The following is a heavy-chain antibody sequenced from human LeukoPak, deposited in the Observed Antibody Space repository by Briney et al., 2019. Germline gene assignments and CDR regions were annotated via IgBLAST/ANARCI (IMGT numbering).Heavy chain of an antibody. CDR1: GFILRSHA. CDR2: ISDNGGST. D-gene: IGHD1-1*01. V-gene: IGHV3-64D*06. Sequence: GGSLRLSCAASGFILRSHAMHWVRQAPGKGLEYVSRISDNGGSTYYADSVKGRFTISRDNSKNTLYLQMSSLRAVDTAVYYCVKDNEAGGSPFDRWGQGTLVTVSS. CDR3: VKDNEAGGSPFDR. J-gene: IGHJ4*02.